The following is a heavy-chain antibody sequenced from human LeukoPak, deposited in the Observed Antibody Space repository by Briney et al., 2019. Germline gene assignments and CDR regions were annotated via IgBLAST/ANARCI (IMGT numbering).Heavy chain of an antibody. J-gene: IGHJ6*02. CDR1: AFTRSTYR. Sequence: GGSLRLSSAASAFTRSTYRMSWVPQAPGKGREGVANTKQEGSSSCLVASVKGRFTISRDNAKNSLYLQMNSLRAEDTAVYYCARYFSGSGWYYYCYGMDVWGQGTTVTVSS. CDR3: ARYFSGSGWYYYCYGMDV. D-gene: IGHD6-19*01. CDR2: TKQEGSSS. V-gene: IGHV3-7*01.